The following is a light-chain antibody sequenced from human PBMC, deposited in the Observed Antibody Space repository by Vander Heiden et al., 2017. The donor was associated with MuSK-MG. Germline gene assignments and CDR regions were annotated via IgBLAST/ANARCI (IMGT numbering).Light chain of an antibody. V-gene: IGKV1-39*01. CDR3: QQRYMCPT. CDR2: AAS. CDR1: QTISTY. J-gene: IGKJ4*02. Sequence: DIQMTQSPSSLSASVGDRVTITCRASQTISTYLNWYQHKPGKAPKALIYAASSLHSGVPSMFSGSGSGTEFTLTISSLEPEDFATDVCQQRYMCPTFGEGTKVEIK.